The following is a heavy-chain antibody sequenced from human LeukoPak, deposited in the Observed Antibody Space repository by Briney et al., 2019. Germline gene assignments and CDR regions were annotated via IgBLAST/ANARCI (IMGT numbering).Heavy chain of an antibody. CDR1: GYTFTGYY. V-gene: IGHV1-2*06. D-gene: IGHD3-3*01. Sequence: ASVKVSCKASGYTFTGYYMHWVRQAPGQGLEWMGRINPNSGGTNYAQKFQGRVTMTRDTSISTAYMELSRLRSDDTAVYYCAKAGKYYDFWSGYYYYGMDVWGQGTTVTVSS. CDR2: INPNSGGT. CDR3: AKAGKYYDFWSGYYYYGMDV. J-gene: IGHJ6*02.